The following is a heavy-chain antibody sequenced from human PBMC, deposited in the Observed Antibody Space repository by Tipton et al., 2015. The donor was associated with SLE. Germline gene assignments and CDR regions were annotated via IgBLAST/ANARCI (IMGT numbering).Heavy chain of an antibody. CDR3: AKGSHDNSRYYRDYHGMDV. CDR1: RFSFNTYA. Sequence: SLRLSCTASRFSFNTYAMHWVRQAPGKGLEWVAALSYDGSDKNYADSVKGRFTISRDNSKNTLFLQMNSLWAEDTAVYYCAKGSHDNSRYYRDYHGMDVWGQGTTVTVSS. CDR2: LSYDGSDK. J-gene: IGHJ6*02. D-gene: IGHD3-22*01. V-gene: IGHV3-30*04.